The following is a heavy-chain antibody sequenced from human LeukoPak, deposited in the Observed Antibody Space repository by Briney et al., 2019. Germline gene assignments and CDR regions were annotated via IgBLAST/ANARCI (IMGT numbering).Heavy chain of an antibody. J-gene: IGHJ1*01. CDR1: GFTLTSYK. Sequence: GGSPRLSCAAPGFTLTSYKMNWVPHAPGKGLEWVSYISSSGSTIYYAVSVKGRFTISRENAKNSLYRQMNSLRAEDTAVYYCGRWLQAWGQGTLVTVSS. V-gene: IGHV3-48*03. CDR2: ISSSGSTI. CDR3: GRWLQA. D-gene: IGHD5-24*01.